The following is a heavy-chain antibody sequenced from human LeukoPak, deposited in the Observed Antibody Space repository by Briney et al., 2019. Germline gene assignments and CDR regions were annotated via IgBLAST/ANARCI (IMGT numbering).Heavy chain of an antibody. J-gene: IGHJ4*02. CDR2: IKQDGSEK. CDR3: ARDYDFWSGYYLIEGFFDY. D-gene: IGHD3-3*01. Sequence: GGSLRLSCAASGFTFSSYWMSWARQAPGKGLEWVANIKQDGSEKYYVDSVKGRFTISRDNAKNSLYLQMNSLRAEDTAVYYCARDYDFWSGYYLIEGFFDYWGQGTLVTVSS. V-gene: IGHV3-7*01. CDR1: GFTFSSYW.